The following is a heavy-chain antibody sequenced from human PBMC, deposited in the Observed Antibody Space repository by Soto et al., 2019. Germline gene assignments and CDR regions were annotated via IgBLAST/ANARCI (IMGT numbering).Heavy chain of an antibody. J-gene: IGHJ4*02. CDR2: IYYSGST. Sequence: QVQLQESGPGLVKPSQTLSLTCTVSGGSISSGDYYWSWIRQPPGKGLEWIGYIYYSGSTYYNPSLKSRVTISVDTSKNQFSLKLSSVTAADTAVYYCARAAGYYYDSSGYTRGYYFDYWGQGTLVTVSS. V-gene: IGHV4-30-4*01. CDR1: GGSISSGDYY. CDR3: ARAAGYYYDSSGYTRGYYFDY. D-gene: IGHD3-22*01.